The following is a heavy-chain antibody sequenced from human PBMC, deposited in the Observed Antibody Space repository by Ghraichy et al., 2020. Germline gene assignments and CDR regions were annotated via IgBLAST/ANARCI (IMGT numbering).Heavy chain of an antibody. V-gene: IGHV1-8*01. D-gene: IGHD6-13*01. CDR2: MNPNSGNT. J-gene: IGHJ6*02. CDR3: ARGSPYSSSWWRISPGANYYYYGMDV. Sequence: ASVKVSCKASGYTFTSYDINWVRQATGQGLEWMGWMNPNSGNTGYAQKFQGRVTMTRNTSISTAYMELSSLRSEDTAVYYCARGSPYSSSWWRISPGANYYYYGMDVWGQGTTVTVSS. CDR1: GYTFTSYD.